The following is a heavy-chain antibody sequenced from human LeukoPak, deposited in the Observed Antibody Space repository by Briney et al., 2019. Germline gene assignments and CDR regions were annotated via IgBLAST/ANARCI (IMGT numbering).Heavy chain of an antibody. D-gene: IGHD3-16*01. CDR1: GGSISSSSYY. CDR2: IYYSGST. Sequence: PSETLSLTCTVSGGSISSSSYYWGWIRQPPGKGLEWIGSIYYSGSTYYNPSLKSRVTISVDTSKNQFSLKLSSVTAADTAVYYCAREGGSEPVWGSYRRYYFDYWGQGTLVTVSS. CDR3: AREGGSEPVWGSYRRYYFDY. V-gene: IGHV4-39*07. J-gene: IGHJ4*02.